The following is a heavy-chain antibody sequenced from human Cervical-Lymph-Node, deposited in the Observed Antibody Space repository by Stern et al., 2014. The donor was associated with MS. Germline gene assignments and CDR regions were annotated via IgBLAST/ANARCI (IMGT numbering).Heavy chain of an antibody. J-gene: IGHJ3*01. V-gene: IGHV1-69*06. CDR3: ARGRGGKDTDSFDV. CDR2: IIPIFATA. D-gene: IGHD1-1*01. Sequence: VQLVESGAEVKKPGSSVKVSCKASGGTFSSYAISWMRQAPGQGLELMGGIIPIFATANYAQKFQGRVTLTADKSTRTASMELSSLRSEDTALYFCARGRGGKDTDSFDVWGQGTMVTVSS. CDR1: GGTFSSYA.